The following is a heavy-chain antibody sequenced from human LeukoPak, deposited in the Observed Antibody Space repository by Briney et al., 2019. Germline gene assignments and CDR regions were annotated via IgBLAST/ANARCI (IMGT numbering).Heavy chain of an antibody. CDR2: IKQDGSEK. V-gene: IGHV3-7*01. CDR3: ARDSAGNDY. Sequence: PGGSLRLSCAASGFTFSTYWMSWVRQAPGKGLEWVANIKQDGSEKYYIDSVKGRFTISRDNAKNSLYLQMNSLRAEDTAMYYCARDSAGNDYWGPGNPGHRLL. CDR1: GFTFSTYW. J-gene: IGHJ4*02. D-gene: IGHD6-13*01.